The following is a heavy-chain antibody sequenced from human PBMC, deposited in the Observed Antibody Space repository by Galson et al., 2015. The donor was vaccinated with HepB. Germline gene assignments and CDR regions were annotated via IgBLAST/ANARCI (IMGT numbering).Heavy chain of an antibody. V-gene: IGHV1-69*13. J-gene: IGHJ6*02. CDR2: IIPIFGTA. D-gene: IGHD5-18*01. CDR3: AGLDTAHYYYGMDV. CDR1: GGTFSRYT. Sequence: SVKVSCKASGGTFSRYTISWVRQAPGQGLEWMGGIIPIFGTANYAQKFQGRVTITADESTSTAYMELSSLRSEDTAVYYCAGLDTAHYYYGMDVWGQGTTVTVSS.